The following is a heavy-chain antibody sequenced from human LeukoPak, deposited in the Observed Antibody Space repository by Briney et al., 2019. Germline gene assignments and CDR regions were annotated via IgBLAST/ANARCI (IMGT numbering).Heavy chain of an antibody. J-gene: IGHJ4*02. Sequence: SETLSLTCAVYGGSFSGYFWSWIRQPPGKGLEWIGEINHSGSTNYNPSLKSRVTISVDTSKNQFSLKLSSVTAADTAVYYCARGVVESSRSFDYWGQGTLVTVSS. D-gene: IGHD6-6*01. V-gene: IGHV4-34*01. CDR3: ARGVVESSRSFDY. CDR1: GGSFSGYF. CDR2: INHSGST.